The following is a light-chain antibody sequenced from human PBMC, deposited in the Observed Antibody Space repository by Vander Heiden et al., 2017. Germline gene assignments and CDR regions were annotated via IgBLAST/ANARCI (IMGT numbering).Light chain of an antibody. Sequence: DIQMTQSPSSLSASVGDRVTITCRASQNISSYLNWFQQEPGKAPKLLIFTASSLQSGVPSRFSGSGSGTDFTLTITSLQPKDFATYYCQQSYSTPYTFGQGTKLEIK. CDR2: TAS. J-gene: IGKJ2*01. CDR1: QNISSY. CDR3: QQSYSTPYT. V-gene: IGKV1-39*01.